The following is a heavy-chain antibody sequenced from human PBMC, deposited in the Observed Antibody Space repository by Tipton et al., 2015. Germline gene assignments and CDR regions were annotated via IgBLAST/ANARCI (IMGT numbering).Heavy chain of an antibody. CDR3: ARQGWNSTGSYSGG. CDR2: IFYSGSP. D-gene: IGHD3-22*01. J-gene: IGHJ4*02. CDR1: GGSISSNTHY. Sequence: TLSLTCTVSGGSISSNTHYWGWIRQPPGKGLEWIGSIFYSGSPDSNPSLKSRVTISVDTSKNQFFLKLSSVTAGDTAMYYCARQGWNSTGSYSGGWGQGTLVTVSS. V-gene: IGHV4-39*01.